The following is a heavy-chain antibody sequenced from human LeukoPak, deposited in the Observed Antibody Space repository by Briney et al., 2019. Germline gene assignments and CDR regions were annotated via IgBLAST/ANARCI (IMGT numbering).Heavy chain of an antibody. CDR1: GYTFTGYY. V-gene: IGHV1-2*02. Sequence: GASVKVSCKASGYTFTGYYMHWVRQAPGQGLEWMGWINPNSGGTNYAQKFQGRVTMTRDTSISTAYMELSRLRSDDTAVYYCARGAIVGATTVGYYYHYMDVWGKGTTVTISS. CDR3: ARGAIVGATTVGYYYHYMDV. J-gene: IGHJ6*03. D-gene: IGHD1-26*01. CDR2: INPNSGGT.